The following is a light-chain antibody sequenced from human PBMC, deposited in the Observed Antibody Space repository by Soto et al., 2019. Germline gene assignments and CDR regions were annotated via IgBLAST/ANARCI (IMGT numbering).Light chain of an antibody. Sequence: QSALAQPASVSGSPGQSITISCTGTSSDVWAYDAVSWYQQHPGKAPQVIIYRGTKRPSGVSTRFSGSVSGNTASLTVSGLQDEHEAEYFCCSSAPESTYVFGTGTKVTVL. V-gene: IGLV2-23*01. CDR3: CSSAPESTYV. CDR2: RGT. J-gene: IGLJ1*01. CDR1: SSDVWAYDA.